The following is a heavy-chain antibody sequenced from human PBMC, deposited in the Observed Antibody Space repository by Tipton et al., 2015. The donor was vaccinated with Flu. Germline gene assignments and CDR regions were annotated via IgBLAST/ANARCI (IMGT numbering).Heavy chain of an antibody. CDR1: GFTFSSYE. V-gene: IGHV3-48*03. CDR2: ISSSGNTM. D-gene: IGHD3-3*01. Sequence: SLRLSCAASGFTFSSYEMNWVRQVPGKGLEWLSYISSSGNTMSYADSVKGRFTISRDNAKNSLYLQMNSLRAEDTAIYYCARDHPPSITVLGEITDYFGMDVWGQGTTVTVSS. J-gene: IGHJ6*02. CDR3: ARDHPPSITVLGEITDYFGMDV.